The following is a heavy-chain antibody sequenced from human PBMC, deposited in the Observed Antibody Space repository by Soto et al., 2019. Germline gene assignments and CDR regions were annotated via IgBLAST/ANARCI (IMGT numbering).Heavy chain of an antibody. CDR1: GGTFSSYA. CDR3: ARDHSSSSDSFDY. J-gene: IGHJ4*02. CDR2: IIPIFGTA. V-gene: IGHV1-69*06. D-gene: IGHD6-6*01. Sequence: ASVKVSCKASGGTFSSYAISWVRQAPGQGLEWMGGIIPIFGTANYAQKFQGRVTITADKSTSTAYMELSSLRSEDTAVYYCARDHSSSSDSFDYWGQGTLVTVSS.